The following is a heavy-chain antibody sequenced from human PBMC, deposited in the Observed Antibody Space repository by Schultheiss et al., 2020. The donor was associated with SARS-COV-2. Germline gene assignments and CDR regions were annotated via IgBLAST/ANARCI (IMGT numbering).Heavy chain of an antibody. CDR1: GGSISSSSYY. D-gene: IGHD3-10*01. CDR2: IYYSGST. J-gene: IGHJ4*02. CDR3: ARDSPSFGEAPRYRNYFDS. Sequence: SETLSLTCTVSGGSISSSSYYWGWIRQPPGKGLEWIGSIYYSGSTYYNPSLKSRVTISVDTSKNQFSLKLSSVTAADTAVYYCARDSPSFGEAPRYRNYFDSWGQGTLVTVSS. V-gene: IGHV4-39*07.